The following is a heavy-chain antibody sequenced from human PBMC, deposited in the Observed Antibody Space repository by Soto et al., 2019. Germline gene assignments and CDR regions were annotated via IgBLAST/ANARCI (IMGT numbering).Heavy chain of an antibody. Sequence: GGSLRLSCAASGFTFSNAWMNWVRQAPGKGLEWVGRIKRKTDGGTTDYAAPVKGRFSVSRDDSKNTLYLQMDSLKTEDTAVYYCSTGVNQWLANDYWGQGTLVTVSS. V-gene: IGHV3-15*07. J-gene: IGHJ4*02. CDR1: GFTFSNAW. CDR2: IKRKTDGGTT. CDR3: STGVNQWLANDY. D-gene: IGHD6-19*01.